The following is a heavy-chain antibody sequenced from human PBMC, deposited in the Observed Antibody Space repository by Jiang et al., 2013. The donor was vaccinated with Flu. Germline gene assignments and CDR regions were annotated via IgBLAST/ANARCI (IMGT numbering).Heavy chain of an antibody. J-gene: IGHJ3*01. Sequence: SGAEVKKPGASVKVSCKASGYTFTSYEFSWVRQAPGQGLEWMGRISVYTGDTDYAQKFQDRLTLTTDTSTNTVYMDLRSLRSDDTALYYCAREGQLGDAFDFWGQGTMVTVSS. CDR2: ISVYTGDT. D-gene: IGHD1-1*01. V-gene: IGHV1-18*04. CDR3: AREGQLGDAFDF. CDR1: GYTFTSYE.